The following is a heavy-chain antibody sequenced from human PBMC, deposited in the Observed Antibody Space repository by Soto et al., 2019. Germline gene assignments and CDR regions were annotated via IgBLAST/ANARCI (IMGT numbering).Heavy chain of an antibody. V-gene: IGHV1-18*01. CDR3: ARGLGLYYDFWSGYYTGKNYGMDV. J-gene: IGHJ6*02. CDR2: ISAYNGNT. D-gene: IGHD3-3*01. Sequence: ASVKVSCKASGYTFTSYGISWVRQAPGQENKWMGWISAYNGNTNYAQKLQGRVTMTTDTSTSTAYMELRSLRSDDTAVYYCARGLGLYYDFWSGYYTGKNYGMDVWGQGTTVTVSS. CDR1: GYTFTSYG.